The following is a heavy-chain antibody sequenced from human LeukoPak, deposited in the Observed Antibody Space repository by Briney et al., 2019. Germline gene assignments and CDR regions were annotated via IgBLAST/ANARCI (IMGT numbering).Heavy chain of an antibody. CDR3: ARTIAAAGGDYFDY. V-gene: IGHV4-31*03. Sequence: PSQTLSLTCTVSGGSISSGGYYWSWIRQHPGKGLEWIGCIYYSGSTYYNPSLKSRVTISVDTSKNQFSLKLSSVTAADTAVYYCARTIAAAGGDYFDYWGQGTLVTVSS. D-gene: IGHD6-13*01. J-gene: IGHJ4*02. CDR2: IYYSGST. CDR1: GGSISSGGYY.